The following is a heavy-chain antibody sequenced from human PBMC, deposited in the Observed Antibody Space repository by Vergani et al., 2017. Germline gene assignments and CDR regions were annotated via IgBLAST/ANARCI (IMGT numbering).Heavy chain of an antibody. D-gene: IGHD3-10*01. CDR3: ARAGITMVRGVNGYGMDV. Sequence: EVQLLESGGGLVQPGGSLRLSCAASGFTFSSYAMSWVRQAPGKGLEWVSAISGSGGSTYYADSVKGRFTISRDNAKNSLYLQMNSLRAEDTAVYYCARAGITMVRGVNGYGMDVWGQGTTVTVSS. V-gene: IGHV3-23*01. J-gene: IGHJ6*02. CDR2: ISGSGGST. CDR1: GFTFSSYA.